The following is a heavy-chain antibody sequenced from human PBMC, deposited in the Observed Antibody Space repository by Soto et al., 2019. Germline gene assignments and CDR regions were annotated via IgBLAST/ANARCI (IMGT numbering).Heavy chain of an antibody. J-gene: IGHJ4*02. D-gene: IGHD3-3*01. CDR3: ARRFTLFGEVKLSPDFDY. V-gene: IGHV3-23*01. CDR1: GFTFSSHA. CDR2: ISYSGSTT. Sequence: EVQLLESGGGLVQPEGSLRLSCAASGFTFSSHAMSWVRQAPGKGLEWVSAISYSGSTTYYADSVTGRFTISRDNSKNTLYLQMNSLRVEDTAIYYCARRFTLFGEVKLSPDFDYWGQGTLVTVSS.